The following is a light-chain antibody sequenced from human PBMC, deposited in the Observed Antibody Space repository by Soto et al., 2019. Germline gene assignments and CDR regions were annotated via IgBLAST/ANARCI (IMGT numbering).Light chain of an antibody. CDR2: KAS. J-gene: IGKJ1*01. CDR3: QQYNSYSWT. V-gene: IGKV1-5*03. Sequence: DIQMTQNTSTLSASVGDRVTITCRASQSISSWLAWYQQKPGKAPKLLIYKASSLESGVPSRLSGSGSGTEFTLTISSLQPDDFATYYCQQYNSYSWTFGQGTKVDIK. CDR1: QSISSW.